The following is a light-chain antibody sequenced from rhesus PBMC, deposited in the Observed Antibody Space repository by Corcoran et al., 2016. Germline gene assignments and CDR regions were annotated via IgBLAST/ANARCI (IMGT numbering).Light chain of an antibody. Sequence: DIQMTQSPSSLSASGGDRVTITCRASQGISSYLNWYQQKPGKAPQLLIYYANRLESGVPSRFSGSGSWTTFTLTISSLPPECFATCSCQHGYGSPYSFARGSKVTIK. CDR2: YAN. CDR3: QHGYGSPYS. V-gene: IGKV1-32*01. J-gene: IGKJ2*01. CDR1: QGISSY.